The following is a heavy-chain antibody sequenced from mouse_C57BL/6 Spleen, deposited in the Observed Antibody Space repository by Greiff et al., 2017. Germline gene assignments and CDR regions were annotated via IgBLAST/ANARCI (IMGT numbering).Heavy chain of an antibody. V-gene: IGHV1-62-2*01. Sequence: QVQLKESGAELVKPGASVKLSCKASGYTFTEYTIHWVKQRSGQGLEWIGWFYPGSGGLKYNEKFKDKATLTADKYPSTVYKELSSLTSEDSAVYYIARHEDSNYVRYFDYRGQGTTVTVSS. J-gene: IGHJ2*01. CDR3: ARHEDSNYVRYFDY. CDR2: FYPGSGGL. CDR1: GYTFTEYT. D-gene: IGHD2-5*01.